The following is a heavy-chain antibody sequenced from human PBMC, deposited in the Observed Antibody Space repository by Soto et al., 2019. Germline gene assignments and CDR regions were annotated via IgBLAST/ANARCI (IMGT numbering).Heavy chain of an antibody. J-gene: IGHJ4*02. Sequence: PGESLKISCRASGYTFTKNWIGWVRQLPGKGLEWVVIFYPGDCDTRYSPSFRGQVTMSFYKAIITASLQCRSLEASDTATYYCARQFCTSTACSMYFDFWGLGTQVTVS. D-gene: IGHD2-8*01. CDR3: ARQFCTSTACSMYFDF. V-gene: IGHV5-51*01. CDR1: GYTFTKNW. CDR2: FYPGDCDT.